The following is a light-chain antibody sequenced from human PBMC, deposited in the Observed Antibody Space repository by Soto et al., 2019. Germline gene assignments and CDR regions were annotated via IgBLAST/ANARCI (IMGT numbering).Light chain of an antibody. Sequence: EIVLTQSPGTLSLSPGERATLSCRASQSVSSSYLAWSQQKPGHDPRLLIYGASSRATGIPDRFSGSGSGTDFTLTISRLEPEDFAVYYCQQYGSSPPNTFGQGTKLEIK. CDR1: QSVSSSY. V-gene: IGKV3-20*01. CDR3: QQYGSSPPNT. CDR2: GAS. J-gene: IGKJ2*01.